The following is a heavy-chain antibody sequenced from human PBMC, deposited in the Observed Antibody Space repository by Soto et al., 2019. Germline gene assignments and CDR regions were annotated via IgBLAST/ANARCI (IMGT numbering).Heavy chain of an antibody. Sequence: GASVKVSCKASGYTFTSYGISWVRQAPGQGLEWMGWISAYNGNTNYAQKLQGRVTMTTDTSTSTAYMELRSLRSDDTAVYYCARAGSVVIAIQNWFDPWGQGTLVTVSS. D-gene: IGHD2-21*01. CDR3: ARAGSVVIAIQNWFDP. CDR2: ISAYNGNT. V-gene: IGHV1-18*01. J-gene: IGHJ5*02. CDR1: GYTFTSYG.